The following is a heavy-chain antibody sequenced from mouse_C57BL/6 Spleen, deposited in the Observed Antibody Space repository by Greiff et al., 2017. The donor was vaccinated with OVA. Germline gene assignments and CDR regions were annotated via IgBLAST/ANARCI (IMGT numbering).Heavy chain of an antibody. CDR1: GYTFTDYE. J-gene: IGHJ2*01. D-gene: IGHD1-1*01. V-gene: IGHV1-15*01. CDR3: TRKGLRSCYFDY. CDR2: IDPETGGT. Sequence: QVQLQQSGAELVRPGASVTLSCKASGYTFTDYEMHWVKQTPVHGLEWIGAIDPETGGTAYNQKFKGKAILTADKSSSTAYMERRSLTSEDSAVYYCTRKGLRSCYFDYWGQGTTLTVSS.